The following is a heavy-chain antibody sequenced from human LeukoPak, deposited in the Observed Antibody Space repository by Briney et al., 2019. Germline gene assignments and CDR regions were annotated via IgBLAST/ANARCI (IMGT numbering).Heavy chain of an antibody. D-gene: IGHD1-26*01. CDR3: ASGSLPDY. CDR1: GFTVSSNL. CDR2: IYSGGGT. J-gene: IGHJ4*02. Sequence: GGSLRLSCAASGFTVSSNLMSWVRQAPGRGLEWVSLIYSGGGTYHADSVKGRFTISRDNSKNTLYLQMNSLRAEDTAVYYCASGSLPDYWGQGTLVTVSS. V-gene: IGHV3-53*01.